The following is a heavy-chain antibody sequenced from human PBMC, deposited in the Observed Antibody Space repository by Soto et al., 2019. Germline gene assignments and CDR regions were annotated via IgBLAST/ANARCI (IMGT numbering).Heavy chain of an antibody. CDR2: IIPIFGTA. J-gene: IGHJ6*02. D-gene: IGHD2-15*01. Sequence: SVKVSCKASGGTFSSYAISWVRQAPGKGLEWMGGIIPIFGTANYAQKFQGRVTITADESTSTAYMELSSLRSEDTAAYYCARGGLGYCSGGSCYGMDVWGQGTTVTVSS. V-gene: IGHV1-69*13. CDR3: ARGGLGYCSGGSCYGMDV. CDR1: GGTFSSYA.